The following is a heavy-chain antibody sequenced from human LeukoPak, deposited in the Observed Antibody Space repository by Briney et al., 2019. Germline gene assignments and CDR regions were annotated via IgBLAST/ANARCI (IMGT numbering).Heavy chain of an antibody. CDR3: ARELGDYSAVFDY. D-gene: IGHD4-11*01. Sequence: ASVKVSCKASGGTFSSYAISWVRQAPGQGLEWMGGIIPIFGTANYAQKFQGRVTITADESTSTAYMELSSLRSEDTAVYYCARELGDYSAVFDYWGQGTLVTVSS. V-gene: IGHV1-69*13. CDR2: IIPIFGTA. J-gene: IGHJ4*02. CDR1: GGTFSSYA.